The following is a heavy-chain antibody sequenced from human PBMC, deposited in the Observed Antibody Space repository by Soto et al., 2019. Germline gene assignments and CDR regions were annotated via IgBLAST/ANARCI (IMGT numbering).Heavy chain of an antibody. V-gene: IGHV4-59*01. J-gene: IGHJ4*02. CDR1: GGSISSYY. D-gene: IGHD3-16*01. CDR2: MYYSGST. Sequence: QVQLQESGAGLVKPSETLSLTCTVSGGSISSYYWSWIRQPPGKGLEWIGYMYYSGSTNYNPSLRGRVPITVDTSKSQCSQNLSSVTAAETAVYYWARGISRGLDDWGQGTLVTVSS. CDR3: ARGISRGLDD.